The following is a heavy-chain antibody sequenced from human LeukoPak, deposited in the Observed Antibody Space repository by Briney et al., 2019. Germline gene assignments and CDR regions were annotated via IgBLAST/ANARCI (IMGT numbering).Heavy chain of an antibody. CDR3: AKSRYDSSGYYILYFFDY. Sequence: GGSLRLSCAVSGFTFSSYAMSWVRQAPGKGLEWVSAISGGGGSTYYADSVKGRLTIPRDNSKNTLYLQMNSLRAEDTAIYYCAKSRYDSSGYYILYFFDYWGQGTLVTVSS. V-gene: IGHV3-23*01. J-gene: IGHJ4*02. CDR2: ISGGGGST. CDR1: GFTFSSYA. D-gene: IGHD3-22*01.